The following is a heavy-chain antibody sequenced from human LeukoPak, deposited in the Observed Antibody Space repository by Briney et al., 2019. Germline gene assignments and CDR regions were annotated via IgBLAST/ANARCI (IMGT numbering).Heavy chain of an antibody. CDR1: GFTFDDYA. Sequence: PGGSLRLSCAASGFTFDDYAMHWVRHAPGKGLEWVSLISWDGGSTYYADSVKGRFTISRDNSKNSLSLQMNSLRAEDTALYYCAKNQRFLEWLLYDWGQGTLVTVSS. J-gene: IGHJ4*02. CDR3: AKNQRFLEWLLYD. V-gene: IGHV3-43D*03. CDR2: ISWDGGST. D-gene: IGHD3-3*01.